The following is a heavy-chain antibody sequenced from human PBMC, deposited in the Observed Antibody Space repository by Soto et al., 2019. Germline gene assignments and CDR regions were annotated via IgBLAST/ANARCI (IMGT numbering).Heavy chain of an antibody. D-gene: IGHD3-10*01. Sequence: ASVKVSCKVSGYTLTELSMHWVRQAPGKGLEWMGGFDPEDGETIYAQKFQGRVTMTEDTSTDTAYMELSSLRSEDTAVYYCATAEFGETSYYYMDVWGKGTTVTVSS. CDR2: FDPEDGET. J-gene: IGHJ6*03. CDR1: GYTLTELS. V-gene: IGHV1-24*01. CDR3: ATAEFGETSYYYMDV.